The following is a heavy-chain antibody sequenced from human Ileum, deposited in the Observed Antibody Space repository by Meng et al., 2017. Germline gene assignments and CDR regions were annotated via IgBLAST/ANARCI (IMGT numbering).Heavy chain of an antibody. V-gene: IGHV3-7*01. CDR2: IGKDGSDK. J-gene: IGHJ4*02. CDR3: ARDTDWDNFDY. Sequence: WASLRLSCAASGFTFGSYWMTWVRQAPGKGLEWVANIGKDGSDKYYVDSVKGRITISRDNAKNSLYLQMNSLRAEDTAVYYCARDTDWDNFDYWGQGTLVTVSS. D-gene: IGHD3/OR15-3a*01. CDR1: GFTFGSYW.